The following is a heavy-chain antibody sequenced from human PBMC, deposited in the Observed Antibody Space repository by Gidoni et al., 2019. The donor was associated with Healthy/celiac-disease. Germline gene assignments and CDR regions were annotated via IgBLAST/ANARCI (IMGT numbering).Heavy chain of an antibody. CDR2: IYYSGST. CDR1: GGSISSSSYY. D-gene: IGHD6-13*01. J-gene: IGHJ4*02. V-gene: IGHV4-39*01. Sequence: QLQLQESGPGLVKPSETLSLTCTVSGGSISSSSYYWGWLRQPPGKGLEWIGSIYYSGSTYYNPSLKSRVTISVDTSKNQFSLKLSSVTAADTAVYYCARQYAAGTSLDYWGQGTLVTVSS. CDR3: ARQYAAGTSLDY.